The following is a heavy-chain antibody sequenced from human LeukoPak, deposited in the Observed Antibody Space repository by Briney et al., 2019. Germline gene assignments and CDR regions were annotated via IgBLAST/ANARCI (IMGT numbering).Heavy chain of an antibody. V-gene: IGHV4-59*05. CDR3: ARRNYYDSSGYYH. J-gene: IGHJ4*02. D-gene: IGHD3-22*01. Sequence: SETLSLTCTVSGGSIRSYYWSWIRQPPGKGLEWIGSIYYSGSTYYNPSLKSRVTISVDTSKNQFSLKLSSVTAADTAVYYCARRNYYDSSGYYHWGQGTLVTVSS. CDR1: GGSIRSYY. CDR2: IYYSGST.